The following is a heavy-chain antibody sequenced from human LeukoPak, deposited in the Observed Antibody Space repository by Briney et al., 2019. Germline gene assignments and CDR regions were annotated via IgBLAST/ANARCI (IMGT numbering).Heavy chain of an antibody. CDR2: FDPEDGET. Sequence: ASVKVSCKVSGYTLTELSMHWVRQAPGKGLEWMGGFDPEDGETIYAQKFQGRVTMTEDTSTDTAYMELSSLRSEDTAVYYCAPRPLYYYGSGSHYKRDWFDPWGQGTLVTVSS. J-gene: IGHJ5*02. CDR1: GYTLTELS. V-gene: IGHV1-24*01. CDR3: APRPLYYYGSGSHYKRDWFDP. D-gene: IGHD3-10*01.